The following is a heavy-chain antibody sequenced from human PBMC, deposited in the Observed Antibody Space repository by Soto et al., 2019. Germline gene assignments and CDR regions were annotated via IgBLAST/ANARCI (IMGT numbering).Heavy chain of an antibody. CDR1: GFTFSSYG. Sequence: QVQLVESGGGVVQPGRSLRLSCAASGFTFSSYGMYWVRQAPGKGLEWVAVISYDGSNKYYADSVKGRFTISRDNSKNTLYLQMNSLRAEDTAVYYCAKALIAAAGTGSYLDYWGQGTLVTVSS. J-gene: IGHJ4*02. CDR2: ISYDGSNK. D-gene: IGHD6-13*01. V-gene: IGHV3-30*18. CDR3: AKALIAAAGTGSYLDY.